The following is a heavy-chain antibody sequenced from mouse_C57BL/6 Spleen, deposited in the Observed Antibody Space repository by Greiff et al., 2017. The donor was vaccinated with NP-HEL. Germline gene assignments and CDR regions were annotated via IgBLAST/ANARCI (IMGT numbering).Heavy chain of an antibody. V-gene: IGHV5-17*01. D-gene: IGHD2-5*01. CDR3: AKPYSNYVRAWFAY. CDR2: ISSGSSTI. CDR1: GFTFSDYG. Sequence: EVQVVESGGGLVKPGGSLKLSCAASGFTFSDYGMHWVRQAPEKGLEWVAYISSGSSTIYYADTVKGRFTISRDNAKNTLFLQMTSLRSEDTAMYYCAKPYSNYVRAWFAYWGQGTLVTVSA. J-gene: IGHJ3*01.